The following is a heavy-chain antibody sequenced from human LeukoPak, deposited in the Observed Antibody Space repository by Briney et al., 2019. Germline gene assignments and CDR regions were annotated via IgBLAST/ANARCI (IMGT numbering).Heavy chain of an antibody. CDR1: GFTFSTYS. Sequence: GGSLRLSCAASGFTFSTYSINWVRQAPGKGLEWVSSISSSSSYIYYADSVKGRFTISRDNAKNSLYLQMNSLRAEDTAVYYCARVRYDYYYGMDVWGKGTTVTVSS. J-gene: IGHJ6*04. CDR2: ISSSSSYI. V-gene: IGHV3-21*01. CDR3: ARVRYDYYYGMDV.